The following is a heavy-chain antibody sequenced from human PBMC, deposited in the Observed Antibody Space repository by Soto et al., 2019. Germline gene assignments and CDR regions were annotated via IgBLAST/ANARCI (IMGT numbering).Heavy chain of an antibody. V-gene: IGHV4-30-4*08. CDR2: IYDSGST. CDR3: AREIIPLTTDWYFDL. CDR1: GGSFSSGSYS. Sequence: QVQLQESGPGLVKPSQTLSLTCTVSGGSFSSGSYSWSWIRQLPGRGLEWMGYIYDSGSTFYRPSLKSRVTISVDTSKNQFSLRLSSVTAADTAVYYCAREIIPLTTDWYFDLWGRGTLVTVSS. D-gene: IGHD4-17*01. J-gene: IGHJ2*01.